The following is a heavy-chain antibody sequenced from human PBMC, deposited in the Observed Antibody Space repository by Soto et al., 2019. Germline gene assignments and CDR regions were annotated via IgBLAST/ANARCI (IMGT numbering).Heavy chain of an antibody. V-gene: IGHV4-61*03. Sequence: SGTLSPPRPVSGGSGSRGCYSWGWVRQPPGKGLEWIGYIYNSGSTNYNPSLKSRVTISVDTSKNHFSLRMSSVTAADTAVYYCARESDSGSYYFDYWGRGTLVTVSS. J-gene: IGHJ4*02. CDR1: GGSGSRGCYS. D-gene: IGHD3-10*01. CDR3: ARESDSGSYYFDY. CDR2: IYNSGST.